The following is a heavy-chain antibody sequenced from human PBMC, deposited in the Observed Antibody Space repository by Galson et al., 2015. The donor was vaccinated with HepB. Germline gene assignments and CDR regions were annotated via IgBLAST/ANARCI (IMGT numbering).Heavy chain of an antibody. V-gene: IGHV1-18*01. J-gene: IGHJ5*02. CDR2: ISAYNGNT. D-gene: IGHD2-15*01. CDR1: GYTFTSYG. Sequence: VKVSCKASGYTFTSYGISWVRQAPGQGLEWMGWISAYNGNTNYAQKLQGRVTMTTDTSTSTAYMELRSLRSDDTAVYYCARDRCSGGSCYSYWFDPWGQGTLVTVSS. CDR3: ARDRCSGGSCYSYWFDP.